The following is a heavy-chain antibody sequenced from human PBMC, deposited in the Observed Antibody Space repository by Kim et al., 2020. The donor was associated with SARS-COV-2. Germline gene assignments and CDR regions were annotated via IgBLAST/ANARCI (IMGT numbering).Heavy chain of an antibody. D-gene: IGHD2-15*01. J-gene: IGHJ6*01. V-gene: IGHV4-34*01. Sequence: SETLSLTCAVYGGSFSGYYWSWIRQPPGKGLEWIGEINHSGSTNYNPSLKSRVTISVDTSKNQFSLKLSSVTAADTAVYYCARVKRAGSRSYYYGMDVWG. CDR1: GGSFSGYY. CDR3: ARVKRAGSRSYYYGMDV. CDR2: INHSGST.